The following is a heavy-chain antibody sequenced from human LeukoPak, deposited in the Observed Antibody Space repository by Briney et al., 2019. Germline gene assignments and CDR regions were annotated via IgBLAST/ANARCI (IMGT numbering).Heavy chain of an antibody. CDR3: ARDGYNYVSRFAFDI. V-gene: IGHV3-23*01. Sequence: GGSLRLSCAASGFTFSNYIMTWVRQAPGKGLEWVSGISDGGGSTYYADSVRGRFTISRDNAKNSLYLQMNSLRAEDTAVYYCARDGYNYVSRFAFDIWGQGTMVTVSS. D-gene: IGHD5-24*01. J-gene: IGHJ3*02. CDR1: GFTFSNYI. CDR2: ISDGGGST.